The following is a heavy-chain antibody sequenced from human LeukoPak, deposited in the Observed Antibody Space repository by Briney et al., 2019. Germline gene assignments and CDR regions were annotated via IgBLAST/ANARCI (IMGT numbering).Heavy chain of an antibody. Sequence: PSQTLSLTCTVSGGSISSGGYYWSWIRQHPGKGLEWIGYIYYSGSTYYNPSLKSRVTISVDTSKNQLSLKLSSVTAADTAVYYCARAKRGYYGTNYYYYGMDVWGQGTTVTVSS. CDR3: ARAKRGYYGTNYYYYGMDV. CDR1: GGSISSGGYY. V-gene: IGHV4-31*03. D-gene: IGHD3-22*01. CDR2: IYYSGST. J-gene: IGHJ6*02.